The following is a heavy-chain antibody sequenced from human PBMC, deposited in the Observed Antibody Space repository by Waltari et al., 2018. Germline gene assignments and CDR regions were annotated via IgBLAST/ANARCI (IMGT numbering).Heavy chain of an antibody. CDR1: GSIFTNHW. J-gene: IGHJ4*02. V-gene: IGHV5-10-1*03. Sequence: EVQLVQSGAEIKKPGESLRISCQGSGSIFTNHWITWVRQMPGKGLEWMGRFDPSGTYTNYSPSFQGHVTVSADKSISTAYLQWSSLKASDTAIYYCARHAFGNSGWHFFDYWGQGTLVTVSS. D-gene: IGHD6-19*01. CDR2: FDPSGTYT. CDR3: ARHAFGNSGWHFFDY.